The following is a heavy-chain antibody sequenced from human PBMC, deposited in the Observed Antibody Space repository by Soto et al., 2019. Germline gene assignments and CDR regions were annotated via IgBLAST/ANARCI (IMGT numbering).Heavy chain of an antibody. CDR2: LNPATGKP. J-gene: IGHJ4*02. CDR1: GYSYTTYS. V-gene: IGHV1-3*01. Sequence: QVHLVQSGAEVRNPGASVKVSCKTSGYSYTTYSIHWVRQAPGHRLEWMGWLNPATGKPRYSERFQGRLTIAGDTSATTVFMELSSLTSEDTAVYYCARDYSNGRTPNYYFNFWGQGTLVTVSS. D-gene: IGHD6-19*01. CDR3: ARDYSNGRTPNYYFNF.